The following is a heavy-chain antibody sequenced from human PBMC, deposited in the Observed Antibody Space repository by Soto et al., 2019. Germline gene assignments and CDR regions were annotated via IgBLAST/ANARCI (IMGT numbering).Heavy chain of an antibody. J-gene: IGHJ5*02. Sequence: NPSETLSLTCTVPGGSVSSGSYYWSWIRQPPGKGLEWIGYIYYSGSTNYNPSLKSRVTISVDTSKNQFSLKLSSVTAADTAVYYCARDWGYCSSTSCPNWFDPWGQGTLVTVSS. D-gene: IGHD2-2*01. V-gene: IGHV4-61*01. CDR1: GGSVSSGSYY. CDR2: IYYSGST. CDR3: ARDWGYCSSTSCPNWFDP.